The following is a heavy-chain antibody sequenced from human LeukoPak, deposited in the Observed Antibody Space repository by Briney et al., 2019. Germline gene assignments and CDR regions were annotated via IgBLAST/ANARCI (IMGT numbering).Heavy chain of an antibody. V-gene: IGHV3-74*01. Sequence: PGGSLRLSCAASGFTFSSYWMHWVRQAPGKGLVWVSRINTDGSSTSYADSVKGRFTISRDNAKNTLYLQMNSLRAEDTAVYYCAREEGYCGGDCYFDYWGQGTLVTVSS. CDR1: GFTFSSYW. CDR3: AREEGYCGGDCYFDY. D-gene: IGHD2-21*01. J-gene: IGHJ4*02. CDR2: INTDGSST.